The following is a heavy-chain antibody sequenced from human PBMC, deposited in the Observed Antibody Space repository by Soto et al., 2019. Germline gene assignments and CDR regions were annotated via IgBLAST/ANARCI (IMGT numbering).Heavy chain of an antibody. CDR1: GFTFSSYS. CDR2: ISSSSSTI. J-gene: IGHJ3*02. CDR3: ARDRITMVRGDAFDI. D-gene: IGHD3-10*01. Sequence: GGSLRLSCAASGFTFSSYSMNWVRQAPGKELEKVTYISSSSSTIYYADTVKGRFTISRDNAKNSLYLQMNSLRAEDTAVYYCARDRITMVRGDAFDIWGQGTMVTVSS. V-gene: IGHV3-48*01.